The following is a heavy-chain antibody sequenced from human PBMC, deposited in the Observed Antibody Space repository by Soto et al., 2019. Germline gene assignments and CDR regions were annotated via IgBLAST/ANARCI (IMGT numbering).Heavy chain of an antibody. CDR3: AKSLEGRFLEWLPAYYYYGMDV. Sequence: PGGSLRLSCAASGFTFSSYAMSWVRRAPGKGLEWVSAISGSGGSTYYADSVKGRFTISRDNSKNTLYLQMNSLRAEDTAVYYCAKSLEGRFLEWLPAYYYYGMDVWGQGTTVTVSS. CDR1: GFTFSSYA. V-gene: IGHV3-23*01. D-gene: IGHD3-3*01. J-gene: IGHJ6*02. CDR2: ISGSGGST.